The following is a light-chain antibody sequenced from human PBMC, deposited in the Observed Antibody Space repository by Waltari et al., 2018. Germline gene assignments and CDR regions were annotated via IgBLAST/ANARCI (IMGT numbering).Light chain of an antibody. J-gene: IGKJ2*01. Sequence: EIVLTHSPGTLSLSTGERATLSCRARRSVSSTYLAWYRQKPGQAPSPVIHDVSSRATGIPDRFSGSGSGTYFTLTISRLEPEDFAVYYCQQYGNSPFTFGRGTKLEIK. CDR3: QQYGNSPFT. CDR1: RSVSSTY. CDR2: DVS. V-gene: IGKV3-20*01.